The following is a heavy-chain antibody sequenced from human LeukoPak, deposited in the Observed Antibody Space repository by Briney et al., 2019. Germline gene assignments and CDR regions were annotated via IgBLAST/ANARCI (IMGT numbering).Heavy chain of an antibody. J-gene: IGHJ6*03. CDR2: ISSSGSTI. CDR1: GFTFDDYG. V-gene: IGHV3-11*04. D-gene: IGHD3-10*01. Sequence: GGSLRLSCAASGFTFDDYGMSWVRQAPGKGLEWVSYISSSGSTIYYADSVKGRFTISRDNAKNSLYLQMNSLRAEDTAVYYCARGRGGYYYSSGSYYYYMDVWGKGTTVTVSS. CDR3: ARGRGGYYYSSGSYYYYMDV.